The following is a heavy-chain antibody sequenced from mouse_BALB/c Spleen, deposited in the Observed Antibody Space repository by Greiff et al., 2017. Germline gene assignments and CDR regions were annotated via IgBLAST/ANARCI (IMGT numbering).Heavy chain of an antibody. CDR3: ANAQYHFDY. Sequence: QVQLKESGAELVRPGTSVKVSCKASGYAFTNYLIEWVKQRPGQGLEWIGVINPGSGGTNYNEKFKGKATLTADKSSSTAYMQLSSLTSDDSAVCFCANAQYHFDYWGQGTTLTVSS. V-gene: IGHV1-54*01. CDR2: INPGSGGT. CDR1: GYAFTNYL. J-gene: IGHJ2*01.